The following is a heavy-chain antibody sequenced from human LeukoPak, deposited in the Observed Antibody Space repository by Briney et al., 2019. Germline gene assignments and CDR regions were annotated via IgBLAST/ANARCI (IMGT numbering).Heavy chain of an antibody. V-gene: IGHV1-18*04. Sequence: ASVKVSCKASGYTFTDYYMHWVRQAPGQGLEWMGWISAYNGNTNYAQKLQGRVAMTTDTSTSTAYMELRSLGSDDTAVYYCARDRAAVPTFDAWGQGTLVTVFS. J-gene: IGHJ5*02. CDR3: ARDRAAVPTFDA. CDR2: ISAYNGNT. CDR1: GYTFTDYY. D-gene: IGHD6-13*01.